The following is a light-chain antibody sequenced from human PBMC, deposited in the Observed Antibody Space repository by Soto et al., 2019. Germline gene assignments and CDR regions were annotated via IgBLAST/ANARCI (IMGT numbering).Light chain of an antibody. V-gene: IGKV1-39*01. CDR1: QSISTY. Sequence: DIQMTQSPSSLSASVGDRVTITCRAGQSISTYLNWYQQKPHEPPKLLIYGSSRLQTGVPSRFSGSGSGTDSTLTISSLQPEDFATYFCQHSYRTPWTFGQGTKVDTK. J-gene: IGKJ1*01. CDR2: GSS. CDR3: QHSYRTPWT.